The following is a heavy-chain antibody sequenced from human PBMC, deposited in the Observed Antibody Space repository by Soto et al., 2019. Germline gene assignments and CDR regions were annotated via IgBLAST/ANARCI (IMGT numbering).Heavy chain of an antibody. V-gene: IGHV1-2*02. CDR2: INPVSGGT. D-gene: IGHD6-19*01. CDR3: GREGRTPRFGWNHEHWLDR. J-gene: IGHJ5*02. Sequence: QVQLVQSGPEVKKPGAAVKVSCKASGYRFSDYYLHWVRQAPGQRLEWMTWINPVSGGTNNAQKVEGRVTMTGETSTSTVYLELSGLRHDDRAVYYCGREGRTPRFGWNHEHWLDRWGQGTLVTVSS. CDR1: GYRFSDYY.